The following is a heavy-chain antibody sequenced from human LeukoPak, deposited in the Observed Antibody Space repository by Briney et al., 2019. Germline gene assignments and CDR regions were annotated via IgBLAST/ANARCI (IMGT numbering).Heavy chain of an antibody. CDR1: GYSFTNFW. CDR2: YPGDPDT. CDR3: ARPYRHRAAAGPNAFDI. Sequence: GESLKISCKASGYSFTNFWIVWVRQMPGKGLEWMGIYPGDPDTRYSPSFRGQVTISADKSISTAYLQWSSLKASDTAIYYCARPYRHRAAAGPNAFDIWGQGTMVTVSS. J-gene: IGHJ3*02. D-gene: IGHD6-13*01. V-gene: IGHV5-51*01.